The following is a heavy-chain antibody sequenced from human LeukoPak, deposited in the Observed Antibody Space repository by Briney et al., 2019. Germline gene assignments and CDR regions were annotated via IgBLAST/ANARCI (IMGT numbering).Heavy chain of an antibody. Sequence: ASVKVSCKASGYTFTKYAMNWVRQAPGQGLEWMGWINPNSGGTNYAQKFQGRVTMTRDTSISTAYMELSRLRSDDTAVYYCARGRRVAGANKFDYWGQGTLVTVSS. D-gene: IGHD6-19*01. CDR2: INPNSGGT. CDR3: ARGRRVAGANKFDY. V-gene: IGHV1-2*02. J-gene: IGHJ4*02. CDR1: GYTFTKYA.